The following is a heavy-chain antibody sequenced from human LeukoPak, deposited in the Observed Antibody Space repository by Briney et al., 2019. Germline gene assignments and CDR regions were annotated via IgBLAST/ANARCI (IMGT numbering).Heavy chain of an antibody. CDR1: GFTFSNYA. Sequence: GGSLRLSCAASGFTFSNYAMNWVRQAPGKGLEWVSSISGSGDSTYYADSVKGRFTISRDNSKNTLSLQMNSLRAEDTAVYYCAKDLITIISPVDYWGQGTLVTVSS. CDR3: AKDLITIISPVDY. CDR2: ISGSGDST. V-gene: IGHV3-23*01. J-gene: IGHJ4*02. D-gene: IGHD3-9*01.